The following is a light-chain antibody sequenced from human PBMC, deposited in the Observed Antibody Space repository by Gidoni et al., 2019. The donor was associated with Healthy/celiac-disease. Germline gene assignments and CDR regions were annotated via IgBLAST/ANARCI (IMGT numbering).Light chain of an antibody. CDR2: WAS. V-gene: IGKV4-1*01. CDR3: QQYYSTPPH. J-gene: IGKJ5*01. Sequence: DIVMTQSPYSLAASLGERATINCKSSQSVLYSSNNKNYLAWYQQKPGQPPKLLIYWASTRESGVPDRFSGSGSGTDFTLTISSLQAEDVAVYYCQQYYSTPPHFGQGTRLEIK. CDR1: QSVLYSSNNKNY.